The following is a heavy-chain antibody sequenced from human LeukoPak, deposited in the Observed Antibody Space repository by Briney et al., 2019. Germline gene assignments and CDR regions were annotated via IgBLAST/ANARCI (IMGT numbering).Heavy chain of an antibody. Sequence: PVGSLRLSCAASGFTFSNAWMSWVRQAPGKGLEWVGRIKSKTDGGTTDYAAPVKGRFTISRDDSKDTLYLQMNSLKTEDTAVYYCTTDSYRDEYYDSSGYDYWGQGTLVTVSS. V-gene: IGHV3-15*01. J-gene: IGHJ4*02. CDR2: IKSKTDGGTT. CDR1: GFTFSNAW. CDR3: TTDSYRDEYYDSSGYDY. D-gene: IGHD3-22*01.